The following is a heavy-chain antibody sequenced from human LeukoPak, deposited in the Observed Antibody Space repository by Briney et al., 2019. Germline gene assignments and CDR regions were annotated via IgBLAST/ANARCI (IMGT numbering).Heavy chain of an antibody. CDR3: ARDRGAELEDYSRCSDYYYGMDV. CDR2: IYYRGST. Sequence: PPEILSLTRTVSGGSTTSGGYYWSWIRQNPGKGLEWIGYIYYRGSTHNNPSPKRRVTISVDTSKNHCSLKLSSVTAEDTAVYYCARDRGAELEDYSRCSDYYYGMDVWGQGTRSPSPQ. J-gene: IGHJ6*01. CDR1: GGSTTSGGYY. D-gene: IGHD4-11*01. V-gene: IGHV4-31*03.